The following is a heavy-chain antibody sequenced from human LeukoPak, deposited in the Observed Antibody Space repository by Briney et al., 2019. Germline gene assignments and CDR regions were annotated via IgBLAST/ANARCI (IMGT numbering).Heavy chain of an antibody. CDR2: INHSGST. CDR1: GGSFSGYY. D-gene: IGHD6-19*01. Sequence: PSETLSLTCAVYGGSFSGYYWSWIRQPPGKGLEWIREINHSGSTNYNPSLKSRVTISVDTSKNQFSLKLSSVTAADTAVYYCARDPPGIAVAGTSSWGQGTLVTVSS. V-gene: IGHV4-34*01. J-gene: IGHJ4*02. CDR3: ARDPPGIAVAGTSS.